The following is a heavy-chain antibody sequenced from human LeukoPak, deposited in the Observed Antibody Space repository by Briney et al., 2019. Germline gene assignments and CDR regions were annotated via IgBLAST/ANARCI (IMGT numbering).Heavy chain of an antibody. CDR1: GFTFSDYY. V-gene: IGHV4-38-2*01. D-gene: IGHD5-12*01. CDR2: IYHSGST. Sequence: PGGSLRLSCAASGFTFSDYYMSWIRQAPGKGLEWIGSIYHSGSTYYNPSLKSRVTIAVETSKNQFSLKLSSVTAADKAVYYCARSCRILDIVATIRARLGGNGFDIWGQGTMVTVSS. CDR3: ARSCRILDIVATIRARLGGNGFDI. J-gene: IGHJ3*02.